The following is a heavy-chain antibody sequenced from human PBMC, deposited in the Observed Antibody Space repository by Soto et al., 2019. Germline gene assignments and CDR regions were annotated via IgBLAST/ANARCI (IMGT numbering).Heavy chain of an antibody. D-gene: IGHD3-3*01. CDR2: GYHGGSL. CDR1: GYSMTSGYY. V-gene: IGHV4-38-2*01. CDR3: VRTFDYYGMDV. J-gene: IGHJ6*02. Sequence: SETLSLTCAVSGYSMTSGYYWGWVLQPPGKGLEWLGSGYHGGSLYYNPSLKGRVTISLDTSKNHFSLDLTSVTAADTAVYYCVRTFDYYGMDVWGQGTTVTVSS.